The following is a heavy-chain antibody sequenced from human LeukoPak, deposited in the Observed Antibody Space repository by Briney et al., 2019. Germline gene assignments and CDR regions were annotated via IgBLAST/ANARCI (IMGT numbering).Heavy chain of an antibody. CDR1: GFTFDDYA. CDR2: ISWNSGSI. Sequence: GGSLRLSCTASGFTFDDYAMHWVQQAPGKGLEWVSGISWNSGSIGYADSVKGRFTISRDNAKNSLYLQMNSLRAEDTALYYCAKARFGELEGFDYWGQGTLVTVSS. V-gene: IGHV3-9*01. J-gene: IGHJ4*02. D-gene: IGHD3-10*01. CDR3: AKARFGELEGFDY.